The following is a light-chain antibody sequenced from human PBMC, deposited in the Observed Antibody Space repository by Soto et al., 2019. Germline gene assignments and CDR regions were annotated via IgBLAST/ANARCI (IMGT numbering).Light chain of an antibody. Sequence: DIQMTQSPSSVSASVGDRLTITCRASRDISNSLAWYQQKLGKAPKLLIYAASTLQSGVPSRFSGSGSGTEFTLTISSLQPEDFATYYCQHLKSYPLTFGGGTEVEIK. CDR1: RDISNS. J-gene: IGKJ4*01. CDR2: AAS. CDR3: QHLKSYPLT. V-gene: IGKV1-9*01.